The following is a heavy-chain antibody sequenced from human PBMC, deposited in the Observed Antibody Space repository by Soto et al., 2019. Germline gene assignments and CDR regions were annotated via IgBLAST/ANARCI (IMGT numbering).Heavy chain of an antibody. CDR3: SKEKKTMVYADAFDD. Sequence: RWSLRLSCTASGFTFSNHGMHWVRQAPGKGLEWVAVISYDGRNKYYADSVKGRFTISRDNSNNTLYLQMDSLRAEDTAVYYFSKEKKTMVYADAFDDWRQGTPFTVTS. CDR1: GFTFSNHG. D-gene: IGHD2-8*01. J-gene: IGHJ4*02. V-gene: IGHV3-30*18. CDR2: ISYDGRNK.